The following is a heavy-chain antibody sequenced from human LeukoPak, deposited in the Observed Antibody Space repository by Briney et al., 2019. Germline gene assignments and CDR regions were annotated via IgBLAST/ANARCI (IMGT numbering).Heavy chain of an antibody. D-gene: IGHD2-2*01. CDR3: ASGLGYCSSTSCPIGY. Sequence: GGSLRLSCAASGFTFSSYSMNWVRQAPGKGLEWVSSISSSSSYIYYADSVKGRFTISRDNAKTSLYLQMNSLRAEDTAVYYCASGLGYCSSTSCPIGYWGQGTLVTVSS. J-gene: IGHJ4*02. CDR2: ISSSSSYI. V-gene: IGHV3-21*01. CDR1: GFTFSSYS.